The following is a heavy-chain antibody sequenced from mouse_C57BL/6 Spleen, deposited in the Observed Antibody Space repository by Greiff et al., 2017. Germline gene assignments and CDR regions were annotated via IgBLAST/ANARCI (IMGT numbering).Heavy chain of an antibody. J-gene: IGHJ4*01. Sequence: QVQLQQSGAELARPGASVKMSCKASGYTFTSYTMHWVKQRPGQGLEWIGYINPSSGYTKYNQKFKDKATLTADKSSSTAYMQLSSLTSEDSAVYYCASNYGSSYDYAMGYWGQGTSVTVSA. V-gene: IGHV1-4*01. CDR1: GYTFTSYT. CDR3: ASNYGSSYDYAMGY. D-gene: IGHD1-1*01. CDR2: INPSSGYT.